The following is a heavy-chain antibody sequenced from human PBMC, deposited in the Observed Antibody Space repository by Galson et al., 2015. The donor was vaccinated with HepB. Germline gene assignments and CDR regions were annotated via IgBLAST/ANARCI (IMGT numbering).Heavy chain of an antibody. CDR3: ARARPTRLLDF. D-gene: IGHD2-15*01. V-gene: IGHV1-2*02. CDR1: GYTFTGYY. J-gene: IGHJ4*02. Sequence: SVKVSCKASGYTFTGYYVHWLRQAPGQGLQWMGWINPNNGYTTYAQILQGRVAMTRDTSITTLYMELSRLTSDDTAVYYCARARPTRLLDFWGQGALVTVSS. CDR2: INPNNGYT.